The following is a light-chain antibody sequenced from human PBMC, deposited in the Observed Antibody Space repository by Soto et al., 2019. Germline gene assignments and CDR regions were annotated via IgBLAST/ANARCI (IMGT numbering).Light chain of an antibody. Sequence: QSVLTQPPSASGTPGQRVTISCSGSSSNIGSNTVNWYQQLPGTAPKLLIYSNNQRPSGVPGRFSGSKSGTSASLAISGLQSEDEADYYCAAWDDSLNGVYVFGTGTKVTVL. CDR2: SNN. J-gene: IGLJ1*01. V-gene: IGLV1-44*01. CDR3: AAWDDSLNGVYV. CDR1: SSNIGSNT.